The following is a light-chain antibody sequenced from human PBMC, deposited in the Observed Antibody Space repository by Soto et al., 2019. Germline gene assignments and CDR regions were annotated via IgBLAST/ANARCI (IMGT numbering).Light chain of an antibody. J-gene: IGLJ1*01. CDR2: DVT. CDR1: SSDVGGYNY. V-gene: IGLV2-14*01. CDR3: SSYTSTSTYV. Sequence: SALTQPASVSGSPGQSITISCTGTSSDVGGYNYVSWYQQHPGKAPKLMIYDVTYRPSGVSNRFSGSKSGTTASLTLSGLQAEDEADYYCSSYTSTSTYVFGTGTKVTV.